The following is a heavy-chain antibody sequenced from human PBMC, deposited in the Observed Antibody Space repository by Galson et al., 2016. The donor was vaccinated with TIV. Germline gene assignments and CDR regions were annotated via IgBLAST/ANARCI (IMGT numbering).Heavy chain of an antibody. V-gene: IGHV1-69*04. J-gene: IGHJ5*02. D-gene: IGHD3-10*01. Sequence: SVKVSCKASGGTFIRYAITWVRQAPGQGLEWMGRIIPIIGIINYAQNFQGRVTITADQFTSTVYMELSSLRSADTAVYFCARGSPSYDVQWFGPWGQGTLVTVSS. CDR3: ARGSPSYDVQWFGP. CDR1: GGTFIRYA. CDR2: IIPIIGII.